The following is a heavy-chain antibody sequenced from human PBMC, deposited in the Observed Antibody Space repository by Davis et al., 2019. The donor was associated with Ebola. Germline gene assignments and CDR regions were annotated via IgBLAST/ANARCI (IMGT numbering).Heavy chain of an antibody. CDR3: AKASWGPAARPLLDS. D-gene: IGHD2-2*02. J-gene: IGHJ4*02. Sequence: GESLKISCLASGFPFSTYAINWVRQAPGKGLERASAVSGSGTTTSYADPMNGRFTISRDNSNNTLYLQMSSLRVEDTARYYCAKASWGPAARPLLDSWGQGTLVTASS. V-gene: IGHV3-23*01. CDR1: GFPFSTYA. CDR2: VSGSGTTT.